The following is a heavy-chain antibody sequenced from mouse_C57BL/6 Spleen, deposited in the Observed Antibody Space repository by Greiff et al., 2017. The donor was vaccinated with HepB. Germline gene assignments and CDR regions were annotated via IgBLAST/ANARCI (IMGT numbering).Heavy chain of an antibody. Sequence: EVQLQQSGPVLARPGASVKMSCKTSGYTFTRYWMHWVKQRPGRGLEWIGAIYPGNSDTKYNQKFKGKAKLTADTSASTAYMELSSLTTEDSAVYYCTRLCGYDETCFAYWGQGTLVSVSS. CDR2: IYPGNSDT. V-gene: IGHV1-5*01. CDR3: TRLCGYDETCFAY. J-gene: IGHJ3*01. D-gene: IGHD2-2*01. CDR1: GYTFTRYW.